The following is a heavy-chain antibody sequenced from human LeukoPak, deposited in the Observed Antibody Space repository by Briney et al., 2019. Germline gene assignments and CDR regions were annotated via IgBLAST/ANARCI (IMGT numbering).Heavy chain of an antibody. CDR2: IYYSGST. Sequence: SETLSLTCTVSGGSISSYYWSWIRQPPGKGLEWIGYIYYSGSTNYNPSLKSRVTISVDTSKNQFSLKLSSVTAADTAVYYCARPGGPLSPMGYWGQGTLVTVSS. J-gene: IGHJ4*02. CDR3: ARPGGPLSPMGY. D-gene: IGHD1-26*01. V-gene: IGHV4-59*08. CDR1: GGSISSYY.